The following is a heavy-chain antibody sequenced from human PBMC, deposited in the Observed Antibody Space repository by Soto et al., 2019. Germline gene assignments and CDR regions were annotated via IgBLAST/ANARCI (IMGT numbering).Heavy chain of an antibody. CDR2: ISSSSSTI. CDR3: ARDDTNGEYVWGSYRHYYYYGMDV. V-gene: IGHV3-48*02. Sequence: EVQLVESGGGLVQPGGSLRLSCAASGFTFSSYSMNWVRQAPGKGLEWVSYISSSSSTIYYADSVKGRFTISRDNAKNSLYLQMNSLRDEDTAVYYCARDDTNGEYVWGSYRHYYYYGMDVWGQGTTVTVSS. J-gene: IGHJ6*02. CDR1: GFTFSSYS. D-gene: IGHD3-16*02.